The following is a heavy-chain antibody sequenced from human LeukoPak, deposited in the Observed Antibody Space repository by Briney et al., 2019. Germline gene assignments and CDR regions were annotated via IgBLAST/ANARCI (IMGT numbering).Heavy chain of an antibody. V-gene: IGHV3-23*01. Sequence: PGGSLRLSCAASGFTFSSYAMSWVRQAPGKGLEWVSAISGRGGSTYYADSVKGRFTISRDNSKNTLYLQMNSLRAEDTAVYYCAKDHRGYCSSTSCSFWDYWGQGTMVTVSS. J-gene: IGHJ3*01. D-gene: IGHD2-2*01. CDR1: GFTFSSYA. CDR2: ISGRGGST. CDR3: AKDHRGYCSSTSCSFWDY.